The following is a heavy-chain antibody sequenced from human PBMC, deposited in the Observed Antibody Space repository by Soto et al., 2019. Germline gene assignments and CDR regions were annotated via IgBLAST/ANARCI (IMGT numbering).Heavy chain of an antibody. V-gene: IGHV2-26*01. CDR1: GLSITDSEMG. D-gene: IGHD6-19*01. Sequence: QVTLKESGPVLVKPTETLTLRCTVSGLSITDSEMGVSWIRQPPGQPLEWLAHIDSSGEKSYRTFLKNKLANSKDTSKSQIGLTMTNMDPADTATYYCARRHLAVAVSPWFDPWGQGIPVTVSS. CDR3: ARRHLAVAVSPWFDP. CDR2: IDSSGEK. J-gene: IGHJ5*02.